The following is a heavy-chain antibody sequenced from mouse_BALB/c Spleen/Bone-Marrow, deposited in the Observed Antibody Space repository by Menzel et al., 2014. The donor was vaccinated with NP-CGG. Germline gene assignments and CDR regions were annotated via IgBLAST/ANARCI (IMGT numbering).Heavy chain of an antibody. V-gene: IGHV3-6*02. CDR2: ISYDGSN. CDR1: GYSITSGYY. Sequence: EVQLQESGPGLVKPSQSLSLTCSVTGYSITSGYYWNWIRQFPGNKLEWMGYISYDGSNNYNPSLKNRISITRDTSKNQFFLKLNSVTTEDTATYYCANYYGSSYWYFDVWGAGITVTVSS. D-gene: IGHD1-1*01. J-gene: IGHJ1*01. CDR3: ANYYGSSYWYFDV.